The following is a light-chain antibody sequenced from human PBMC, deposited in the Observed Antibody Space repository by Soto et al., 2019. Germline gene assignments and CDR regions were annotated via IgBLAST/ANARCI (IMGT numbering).Light chain of an antibody. Sequence: DIVMTQSPDSLAVSLGERATINCKSSQSVLYSSSNKNYLAGYQQKPGQPPKLLIYWASTRESGVPDRFSGSGSGTDFTLTISSLQAEDVAVYYCQQYYSTPTVGGGTKVEVK. CDR3: QQYYSTPT. CDR1: QSVLYSSSNKNY. J-gene: IGKJ4*01. V-gene: IGKV4-1*01. CDR2: WAS.